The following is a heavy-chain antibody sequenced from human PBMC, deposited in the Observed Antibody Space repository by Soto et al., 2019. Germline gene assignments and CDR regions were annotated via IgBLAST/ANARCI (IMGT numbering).Heavy chain of an antibody. CDR1: GYTFTGYY. Sequence: ASVKVSCKASGYTFTGYYMHWVRQAPGQGLEWMGWINPNSGGTNYAQKFQGWVTMTRDTSISTAYMELSRLRSDDTAVYYCARGTSNWREFQPYYYYYGMDVWGQGTTVTVSS. CDR2: INPNSGGT. CDR3: ARGTSNWREFQPYYYYYGMDV. V-gene: IGHV1-2*04. J-gene: IGHJ6*02. D-gene: IGHD1-1*01.